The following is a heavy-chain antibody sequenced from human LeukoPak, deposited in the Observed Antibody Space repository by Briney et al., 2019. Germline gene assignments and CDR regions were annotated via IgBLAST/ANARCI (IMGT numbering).Heavy chain of an antibody. J-gene: IGHJ4*02. CDR2: INPNSGGT. V-gene: IGHV1-2*02. Sequence: ASVKASCKASGYTFTGYYMHWVRQAPGQGLEWMGWINPNSGGTNYAQKFQGRVTMTRDTSISTAYMELSRLRSDDTAVYYCATCRGSSWYRWGCLDYWGQGTLVTVSS. CDR3: ATCRGSSWYRWGCLDY. D-gene: IGHD6-13*01. CDR1: GYTFTGYY.